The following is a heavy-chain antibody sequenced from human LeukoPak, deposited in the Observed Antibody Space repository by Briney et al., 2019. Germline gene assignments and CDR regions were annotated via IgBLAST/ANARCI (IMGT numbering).Heavy chain of an antibody. D-gene: IGHD5-18*01. V-gene: IGHV3-7*04. CDR1: GFTFSSYW. CDR3: AGGSYGPDY. CDR2: IKQDGREK. J-gene: IGHJ4*02. Sequence: PGGSLRLSCATAGFTFSSYWMSCVRQAPGKWLEWVANIKQDGREKYYVDSGKGRLTIPRDNAKNSLYLQMNSLRAEDTAVYYCAGGSYGPDYWGQGTLVTVSS.